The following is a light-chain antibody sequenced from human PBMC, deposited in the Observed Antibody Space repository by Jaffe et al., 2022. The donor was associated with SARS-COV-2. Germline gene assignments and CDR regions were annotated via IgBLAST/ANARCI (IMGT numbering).Light chain of an antibody. CDR2: EVT. Sequence: QSALTQPASVSGSPGQSITISCTGTSSDVGSYNLVSWYQQHPGKAPKLMIYEVTKRPSGVSNRFSGSKSDNTASLTISGLQTEDEADYYCCSYAGGRTYVFGTGTKVTVL. V-gene: IGLV2-23*02. CDR1: SSDVGSYNL. J-gene: IGLJ1*01. CDR3: CSYAGGRTYV.